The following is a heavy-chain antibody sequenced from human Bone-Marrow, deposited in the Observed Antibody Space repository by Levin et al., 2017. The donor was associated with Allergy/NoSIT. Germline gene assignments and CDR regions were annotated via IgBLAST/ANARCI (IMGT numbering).Heavy chain of an antibody. CDR1: GFTFSSYG. Sequence: SLKISCAASGFTFSSYGIHWVRQAPGKGLEWVSFLSSSFLSPPSSSSFQGRFTISRDNSKKILYLQMNSLKTEDTAVYYCAKDGSIAAAKYFFDSWGQGTLVTVSS. CDR2: LSSSFLSP. J-gene: IGHJ4*02. V-gene: IGHV3-30*18. D-gene: IGHD6-13*01. CDR3: AKDGSIAAAKYFFDS.